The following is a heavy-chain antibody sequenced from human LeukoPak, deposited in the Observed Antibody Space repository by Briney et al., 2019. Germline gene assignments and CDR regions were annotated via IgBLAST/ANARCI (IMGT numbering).Heavy chain of an antibody. V-gene: IGHV3-13*01. Sequence: PGGSLRLSCAASGFTFNNYAMSWVRQAPGRGLEWVSAIGTAGDTYYPGSVKGRFTISRENAKNSLYLQMNSLRAGDTAVYYCARVNYDALDYWGQGTLVTVSS. CDR1: GFTFNNYA. CDR2: IGTAGDT. D-gene: IGHD3-3*01. CDR3: ARVNYDALDY. J-gene: IGHJ4*02.